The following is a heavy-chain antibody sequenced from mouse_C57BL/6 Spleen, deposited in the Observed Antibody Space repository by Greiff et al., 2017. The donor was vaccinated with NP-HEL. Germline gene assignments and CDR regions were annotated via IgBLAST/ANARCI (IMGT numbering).Heavy chain of an antibody. CDR2: FYPGSGSI. CDR1: GYTFTEYT. CDR3: ARHEGGAYYSNFHFDY. V-gene: IGHV1-62-2*01. J-gene: IGHJ2*01. Sequence: VQLQESGAELVKPGASVKLSCKASGYTFTEYTIHWVKQRSGQGLEWIGWFYPGSGSIKYNEKFKDKATLTADKSSSTVYMELSRLTSEDSAVYFCARHEGGAYYSNFHFDYWGQGTTLTVSS. D-gene: IGHD2-5*01.